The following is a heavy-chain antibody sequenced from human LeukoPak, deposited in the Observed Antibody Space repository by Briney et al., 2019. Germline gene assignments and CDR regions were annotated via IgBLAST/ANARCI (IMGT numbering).Heavy chain of an antibody. V-gene: IGHV3-74*01. CDR2: INSDGTST. CDR3: ARDRIEHGYGTGFDY. CDR1: GFTFTNHW. Sequence: GGSLRLSCAASGFTFTNHWTHWVRQAPGKGLVWVSRINSDGTSTNYADSVKGRFTISRDNAKNTLYLQMNSLRAEDTAVYYCARDRIEHGYGTGFDYWGQGSLVTVSS. J-gene: IGHJ4*02. D-gene: IGHD3-10*01.